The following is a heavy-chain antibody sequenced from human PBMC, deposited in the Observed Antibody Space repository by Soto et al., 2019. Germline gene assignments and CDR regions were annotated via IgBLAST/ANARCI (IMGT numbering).Heavy chain of an antibody. CDR2: MNPNSGNT. CDR3: ARGRNRIAAAGTRPRPTRCDP. J-gene: IGHJ5*02. V-gene: IGHV1-8*01. CDR1: GYTFTSYD. D-gene: IGHD6-13*01. Sequence: QVQLVQSGAEVKKPGASVKVSCKASGYTFTSYDINWVRQATGQGLEWMGWMNPNSGNTGYAQKYQDRVTMTRNTSISTAYMEPSSLRSEDTAVYYCARGRNRIAAAGTRPRPTRCDPWGQGTLVTVSS.